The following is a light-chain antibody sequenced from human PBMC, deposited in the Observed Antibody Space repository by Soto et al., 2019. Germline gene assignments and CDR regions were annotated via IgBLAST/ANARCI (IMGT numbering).Light chain of an antibody. V-gene: IGKV1-5*01. Sequence: DIQMTQYPSLLSASVRNRFTITWRASQSISIWLAWYQQKPGKAPKLLIYDASSLESGVPSRFSGIGSGTEFTLTITCLQPDDFAPYYCQEYASYVWPFGQVTKV. CDR1: QSISIW. CDR2: DAS. J-gene: IGKJ1*01. CDR3: QEYASYVWP.